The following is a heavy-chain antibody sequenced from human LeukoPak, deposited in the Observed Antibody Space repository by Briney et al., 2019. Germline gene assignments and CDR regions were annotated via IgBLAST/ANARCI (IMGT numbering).Heavy chain of an antibody. Sequence: SVKVSCKASGGTFSSFAISWVRQAPGQGLEWMGGIIPIFGTANYAQKFQGRVTITADESTSTAYMELSSLRSEDTAVYYCARDVYYVRMGGNWFDPWGQGTLVTVSS. CDR3: ARDVYYVRMGGNWFDP. CDR1: GGTFSSFA. V-gene: IGHV1-69*01. J-gene: IGHJ5*02. D-gene: IGHD3-10*02. CDR2: IIPIFGTA.